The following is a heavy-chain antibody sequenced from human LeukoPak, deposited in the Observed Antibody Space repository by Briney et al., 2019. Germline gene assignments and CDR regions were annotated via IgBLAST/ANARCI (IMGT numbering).Heavy chain of an antibody. V-gene: IGHV5-51*01. CDR3: ARHNPGTRITMVRGVIDY. CDR1: GYRFTNYW. Sequence: GESLKISFKGSGYRFTNYWIGWVRQMPGKGLEWMGIIYPGDSDTRYSPSLQGQVTISADKSISTAYLQWSSLKASDTAIYYCARHNPGTRITMVRGVIDYWGQGTLVTVSS. D-gene: IGHD3-10*01. J-gene: IGHJ4*02. CDR2: IYPGDSDT.